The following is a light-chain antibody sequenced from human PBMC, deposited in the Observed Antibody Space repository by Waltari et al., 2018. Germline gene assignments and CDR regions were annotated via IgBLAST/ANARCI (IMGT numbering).Light chain of an antibody. CDR2: DNS. V-gene: IGLV1-51*01. Sequence: QSVLTQPPSVSAAPGQTVTISCSGSSAHLGYNYVSWYQQFPGTAPKLLISDNSRRPSGIPDRFSGSKSGTSATLAITDLQTGDEADYYCVSWDSGLSAGVFGGGTRLTVL. CDR3: VSWDSGLSAGV. J-gene: IGLJ2*01. CDR1: SAHLGYNY.